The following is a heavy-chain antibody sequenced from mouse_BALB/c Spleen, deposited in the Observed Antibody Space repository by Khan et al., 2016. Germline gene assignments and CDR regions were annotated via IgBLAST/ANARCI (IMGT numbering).Heavy chain of an antibody. D-gene: IGHD2-4*01. CDR1: GYSFTDYN. J-gene: IGHJ3*01. CDR3: ARYDYDVVWFAY. Sequence: VQLKQSGPELVKPGASVKVSCKASGYSFTDYNMYWVKQSHGQSLEWIGYIYPYNGGTNYNQKFKGKATLTVDKSSSTAFMQLNSLTSEDSAVYSCARYDYDVVWFAYWGQGTLVTVSA. CDR2: IYPYNGGT. V-gene: IGHV1S135*01.